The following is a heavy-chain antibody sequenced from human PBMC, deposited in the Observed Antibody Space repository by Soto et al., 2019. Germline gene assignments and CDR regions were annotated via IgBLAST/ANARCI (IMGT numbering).Heavy chain of an antibody. D-gene: IGHD5-18*01. J-gene: IGHJ4*02. V-gene: IGHV4-59*01. CDR1: GGSLSSYY. Sequence: SETLSLTCTVSGGSLSSYYWSWIRRPPGVGLEWIASISYSGTTNYNSSLKSRVTISIDTSKNQFSLKLNSVTAADTAVYYCAREGYNFGPFDYWGQGALVTVSS. CDR2: ISYSGTT. CDR3: AREGYNFGPFDY.